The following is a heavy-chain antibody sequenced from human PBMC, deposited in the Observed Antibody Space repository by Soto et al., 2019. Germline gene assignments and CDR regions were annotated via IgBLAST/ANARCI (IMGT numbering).Heavy chain of an antibody. CDR3: ARELGIAVAGYFDY. V-gene: IGHV1-18*01. Sequence: ASVKVSCKASGYTFTRYGISWVRQAPGQGLEWMGWISAYNGNTNYAQKLQGRVTMTTDTSTSTAYMELRSLRSDDTAVYYCARELGIAVAGYFDYWGQGTLVTVSS. D-gene: IGHD6-19*01. J-gene: IGHJ4*02. CDR1: GYTFTRYG. CDR2: ISAYNGNT.